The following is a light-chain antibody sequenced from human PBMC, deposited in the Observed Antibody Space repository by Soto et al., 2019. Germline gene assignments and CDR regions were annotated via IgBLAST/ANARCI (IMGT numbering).Light chain of an antibody. CDR1: QSISSW. J-gene: IGKJ1*01. CDR3: QQYNSYSRT. V-gene: IGKV1-5*03. Sequence: DIQMTQSPSTPSASVGDRVTITCRASQSISSWLAWYQQKPGEAPKLLIYKASSLESGVPSRFSGSGSGTEFTLTISSLQPDDFATYYCQQYNSYSRTFGQGTKVEIK. CDR2: KAS.